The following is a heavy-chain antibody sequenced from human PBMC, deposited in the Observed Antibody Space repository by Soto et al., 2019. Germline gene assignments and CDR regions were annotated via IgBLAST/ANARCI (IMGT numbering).Heavy chain of an antibody. CDR2: ISYDGSNK. D-gene: IGHD2-15*01. Sequence: GALRLSCAASVFTCSSYGMHWVRQAPGKGLEWVAVISYDGSNKYYADSVKGRFTISRDNSKNTLYLQMNSLRAEDTAVYYCAKDPILGVVVARGWFDPWGQGTLVTVSS. J-gene: IGHJ5*02. CDR3: AKDPILGVVVARGWFDP. CDR1: VFTCSSYG. V-gene: IGHV3-30*18.